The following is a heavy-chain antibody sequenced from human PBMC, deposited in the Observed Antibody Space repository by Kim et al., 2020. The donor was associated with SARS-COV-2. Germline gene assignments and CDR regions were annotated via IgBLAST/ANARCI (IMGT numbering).Heavy chain of an antibody. CDR2: IYYSGST. CDR3: ASHLRGYSYLPTYYFGMDV. Sequence: SETLSLTCTVSGGSISSSSYYWGWIRQPPGKGLEWIGSIYYSGSTYYNPSLKSRVTISVDTSKNQFSLKLSSVTAADTAVYYCASHLRGYSYLPTYYFGMDVWRKGTTVTVSS. CDR1: GGSISSSSYY. V-gene: IGHV4-39*01. J-gene: IGHJ6*04. D-gene: IGHD5-18*01.